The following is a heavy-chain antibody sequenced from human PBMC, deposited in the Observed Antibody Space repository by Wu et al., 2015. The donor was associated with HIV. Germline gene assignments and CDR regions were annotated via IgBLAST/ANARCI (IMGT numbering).Heavy chain of an antibody. Sequence: QVQLVQSGAEVKKPGSSVKVSCKASGGTFSSYAISWVRQAPGQGLEWMGGIIPIFGTANYAQKFQGRVTITTDESTSTAYMELSSLRSEDTAVYYCARVGDIAAVKGHYYYYGMDVWGQGTTVTVSS. CDR2: IIPIFGTA. CDR1: GGTFSSYA. CDR3: ARVGDIAAVKGHYYYYGMDV. V-gene: IGHV1-69*05. D-gene: IGHD6-13*01. J-gene: IGHJ6*02.